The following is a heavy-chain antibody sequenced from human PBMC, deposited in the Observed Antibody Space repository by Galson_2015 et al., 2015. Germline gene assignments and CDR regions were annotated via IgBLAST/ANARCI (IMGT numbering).Heavy chain of an antibody. CDR1: GDSVSNHTAA. D-gene: IGHD4-17*01. CDR2: TYYRTRWYH. J-gene: IGHJ4*02. V-gene: IGHV6-1*01. Sequence: CAISGDSVSNHTAAWHWIRQSPSGGLEWLGRTYYRTRWYHDYAISEQSRITISPDTSKNQISLQLKSVTPEDTAMYYCARERTRYGAFAYWGQGTLVTVPS. CDR3: ARERTRYGAFAY.